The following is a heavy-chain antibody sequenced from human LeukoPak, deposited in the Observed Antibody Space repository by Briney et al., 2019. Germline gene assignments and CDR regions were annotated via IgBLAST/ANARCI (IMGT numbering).Heavy chain of an antibody. J-gene: IGHJ4*02. V-gene: IGHV1-2*02. CDR3: ARPYYYGSGSYFTGFGY. CDR2: INPNSGGT. D-gene: IGHD3-10*01. Sequence: VASVKVSCKASGYTFTGYYMHWVRQAPGQGLEWMGWINPNSGGTNYAQKFQGRVTMTRDTSISTAYMELSRLRSNDTAVYYCARPYYYGSGSYFTGFGYWGQGTLVTVSS. CDR1: GYTFTGYY.